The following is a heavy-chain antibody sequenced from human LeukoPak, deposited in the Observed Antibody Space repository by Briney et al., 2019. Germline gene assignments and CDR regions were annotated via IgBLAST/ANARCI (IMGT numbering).Heavy chain of an antibody. CDR1: GGSISSYY. D-gene: IGHD3-10*01. CDR2: IYYSGST. Sequence: PSETLSLTCTVSGGSISSYYWSWLRQPPGKGLEWIGYIYYSGSTNYNPSLKSRVTISVDTSKNQFSLKLSSVTAADTAVYYCARVNSPYYYGSGSYEFDYWGQGTLVTVSS. CDR3: ARVNSPYYYGSGSYEFDY. J-gene: IGHJ4*02. V-gene: IGHV4-59*01.